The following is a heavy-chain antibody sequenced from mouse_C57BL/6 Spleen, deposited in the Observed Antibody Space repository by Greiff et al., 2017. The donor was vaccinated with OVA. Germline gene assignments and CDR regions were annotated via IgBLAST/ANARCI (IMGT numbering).Heavy chain of an antibody. V-gene: IGHV1-39*01. CDR1: GYSFTDYN. CDR3: ARTSNRDYAMED. CDR2: INPNYGTT. J-gene: IGHJ4*01. Sequence: VQLQQSGPELVKPGASVKISCKASGYSFTDYNMNWVKQSNGKSLEWIGVINPNYGTTSYNQKFKGKATLTVDPSSSTASMQLTILTSEDSAVSDGARTSNRDYAMEDWGKGTTVTVAA.